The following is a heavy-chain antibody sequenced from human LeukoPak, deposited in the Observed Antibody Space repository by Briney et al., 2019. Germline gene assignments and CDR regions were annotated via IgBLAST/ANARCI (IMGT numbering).Heavy chain of an antibody. CDR1: GYTSTGYY. CDR3: ARDLSASSSSLVDY. CDR2: INPNSGGT. D-gene: IGHD6-6*01. V-gene: IGHV1-2*02. Sequence: ASVKVSCKASGYTSTGYYMHWVRQAPGQGLEWMGWINPNSGGTNYAQKFQGRVTMTRDTSISTAYMELSSLKFDDTAVYYCARDLSASSSSLVDYWGQGTLVTVSS. J-gene: IGHJ4*02.